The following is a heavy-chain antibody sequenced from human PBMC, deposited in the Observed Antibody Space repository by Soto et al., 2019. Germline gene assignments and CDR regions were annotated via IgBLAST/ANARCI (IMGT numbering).Heavy chain of an antibody. CDR3: ATSGKEVNPYFFDY. V-gene: IGHV1-18*01. Sequence: QVQLVQSGPEVKKPGASVKVSCKASGYTFTSYGITWVRQAPGQGLEWMGWITAHNGNTKYAQKLQGRVTMTTDTSTSTAYLELRSLRSDDTAVYYCATSGKEVNPYFFDYWGQGTLVTVSS. CDR2: ITAHNGNT. CDR1: GYTFTSYG. J-gene: IGHJ4*02.